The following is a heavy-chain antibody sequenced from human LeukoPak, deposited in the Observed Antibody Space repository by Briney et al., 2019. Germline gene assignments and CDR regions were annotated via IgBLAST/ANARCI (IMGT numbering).Heavy chain of an antibody. CDR2: INPSSGGT. Sequence: ASVKVSCKASGYTFTAYYMHWVRQAPGQGLEWMGWINPSSGGTNYAQKFQGRVIMTRDTSISTAHMELSRLRSDDTAVYYCARDVVRTMVRGFAYYGMDVWGQGTTVTVSS. J-gene: IGHJ6*02. V-gene: IGHV1-2*02. D-gene: IGHD3-10*01. CDR3: ARDVVRTMVRGFAYYGMDV. CDR1: GYTFTAYY.